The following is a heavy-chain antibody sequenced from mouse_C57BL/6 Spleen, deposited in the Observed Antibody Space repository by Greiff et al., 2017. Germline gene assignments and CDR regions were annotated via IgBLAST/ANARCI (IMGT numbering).Heavy chain of an antibody. Sequence: VQLQQPGAELVRPGSSVQLSCKASGYTFTSYWMHWVKQRPIQGLEWIGNIDPSDSETHYNQKFKDKATLTVDKSSSTAYMQLSRLTSGDSAVYCCARDRYFDVWGTGTTVTVAS. CDR2: IDPSDSET. V-gene: IGHV1-52*01. J-gene: IGHJ1*03. CDR1: GYTFTSYW. CDR3: ARDRYFDV.